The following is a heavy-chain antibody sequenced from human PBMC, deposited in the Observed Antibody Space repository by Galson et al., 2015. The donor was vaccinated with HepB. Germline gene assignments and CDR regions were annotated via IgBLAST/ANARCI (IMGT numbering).Heavy chain of an antibody. V-gene: IGHV4-34*01. CDR2: INHSGST. CDR3: ARRKYYDYVWGSYRPGYFDY. J-gene: IGHJ4*02. Sequence: TLSLTCVVYGGSFSGYYWSWIRQPPGKGLEWIGEINHSGSTNYKSSLKSRVTISVDTSTNQVSLKLSSVPAADTAVYYCARRKYYDYVWGSYRPGYFDYWCQGTLVTVSS. CDR1: GGSFSGYY. D-gene: IGHD3-16*02.